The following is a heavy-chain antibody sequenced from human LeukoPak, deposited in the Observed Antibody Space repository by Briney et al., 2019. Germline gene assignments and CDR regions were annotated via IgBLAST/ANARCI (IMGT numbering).Heavy chain of an antibody. Sequence: GGSLRLSCAASGFTFSSYAMSWVRQAPGKGLEWVSAISGSGGSTYYADSVKGRFTISRDNSKNTLYLQMNSLRAEDMAVYYCAKSRYSSSWYEDSYYFDYWGQGTLVTVSS. CDR2: ISGSGGST. D-gene: IGHD6-13*01. J-gene: IGHJ4*02. CDR1: GFTFSSYA. V-gene: IGHV3-23*01. CDR3: AKSRYSSSWYEDSYYFDY.